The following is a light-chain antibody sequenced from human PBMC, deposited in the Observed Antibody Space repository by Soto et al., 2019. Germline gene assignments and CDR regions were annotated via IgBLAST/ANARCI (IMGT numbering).Light chain of an antibody. CDR3: QQFNGLVKT. V-gene: IGKV3-15*01. CDR2: DAY. CDR1: QSVGSN. J-gene: IGKJ2*01. Sequence: DILMTQSPATLSVSPGERATLSCRASQSVGSNLAWYQQKPGQPPRLLIYDAYTRATAVPGRFSGSGYATEFTLTISSLQSEDSAVYYCQQFNGLVKTIGQGTKLEIK.